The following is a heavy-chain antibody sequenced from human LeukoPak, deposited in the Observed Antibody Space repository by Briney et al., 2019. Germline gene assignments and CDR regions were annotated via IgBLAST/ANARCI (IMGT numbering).Heavy chain of an antibody. V-gene: IGHV1-2*02. CDR3: ARDGPGYSSSWRYYFDY. CDR1: GYTFTGYY. J-gene: IGHJ4*02. D-gene: IGHD6-13*01. CDR2: INPNSGGT. Sequence: APVKVSCKASGYTFTGYYMHWVRQAPGQGLEWMGWINPNSGGTNYAQKFQGRVTMTRDTSISTAYMELSRLRSDDTAVYYCARDGPGYSSSWRYYFDYWGQGTLVTVSS.